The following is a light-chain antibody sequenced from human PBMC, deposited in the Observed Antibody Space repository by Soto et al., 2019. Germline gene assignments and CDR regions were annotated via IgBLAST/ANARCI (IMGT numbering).Light chain of an antibody. Sequence: QSVLTQSPSASASLGASVKLTCTLSSGHSSYAIAWHQQHPEKGPQYMMKLNSDGSHSKGDGIPDRFSGSSSGAERYLTISSLQSEDEADYYCQTWGTGIQVFGGGTKLTVL. CDR3: QTWGTGIQV. V-gene: IGLV4-69*01. CDR2: LNSDGSH. J-gene: IGLJ3*02. CDR1: SGHSSYA.